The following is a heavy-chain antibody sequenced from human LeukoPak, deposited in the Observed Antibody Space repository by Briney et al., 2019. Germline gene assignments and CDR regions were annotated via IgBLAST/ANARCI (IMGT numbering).Heavy chain of an antibody. CDR1: GYTFTSYD. V-gene: IGHV1-8*01. CDR3: ARIRGSGSYYSFGY. CDR2: MNSNSGNT. J-gene: IGHJ4*02. D-gene: IGHD3-10*01. Sequence: ASVKVSCKASGYTFTSYDINWVRQATGQGLEWMGWMNSNSGNTGYAQKFQGRVTTTRNTSISTAYMELSSLRSEDTAVYYCARIRGSGSYYSFGYWGQGTLVTVSS.